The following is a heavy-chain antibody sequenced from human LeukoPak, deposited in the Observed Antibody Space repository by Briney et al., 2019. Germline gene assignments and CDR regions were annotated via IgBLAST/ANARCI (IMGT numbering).Heavy chain of an antibody. D-gene: IGHD3-22*01. CDR3: AFPDGDYYDRRGAFRI. V-gene: IGHV1-69*13. Sequence: GASVKVSCKASGGTFSTYTFSWVRRAPGQGLEWMGGIIPIFGTIIYAQKFQGRVTITADESASTAYMELSNLRSGDTAMYYCAFPDGDYYDRRGAFRIWGQGTLVTVSS. J-gene: IGHJ3*02. CDR2: IIPIFGTI. CDR1: GGTFSTYT.